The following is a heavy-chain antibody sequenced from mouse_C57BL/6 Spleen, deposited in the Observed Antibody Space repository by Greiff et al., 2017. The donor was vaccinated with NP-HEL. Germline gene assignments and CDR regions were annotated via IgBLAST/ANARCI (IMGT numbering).Heavy chain of an antibody. D-gene: IGHD1-1*01. J-gene: IGHJ2*01. CDR2: IYPGSGST. V-gene: IGHV1-55*01. CDR3: ARPLDYDGSSYFDY. CDR1: GYTFTSYW. Sequence: QVQLQQPGAELVKPGASVKMSCKASGYTFTSYWITWVKQRPGQGLEWIGDIYPGSGSTNYNEKFKSKATLTVDPSSSTAYMQLSSLTSEDSAVYYGARPLDYDGSSYFDYWGQGTTLTVSS.